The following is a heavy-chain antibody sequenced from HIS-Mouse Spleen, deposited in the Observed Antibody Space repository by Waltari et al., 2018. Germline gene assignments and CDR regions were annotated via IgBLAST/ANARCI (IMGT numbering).Heavy chain of an antibody. CDR3: AREIPYSSSWYDWYFDL. CDR2: SYYSGRT. J-gene: IGHJ2*01. D-gene: IGHD6-13*01. Sequence: QLQLQESGPGLVKPSETLSLTCTVSGGSISSSSYYWGWIRQPPGKGLEWIGGSYYSGRTDYNPSLKTRVTISVATSKNQFSLKLSSVTAADTAVYYCAREIPYSSSWYDWYFDLWGRGTLVTVSS. V-gene: IGHV4-39*07. CDR1: GGSISSSSYY.